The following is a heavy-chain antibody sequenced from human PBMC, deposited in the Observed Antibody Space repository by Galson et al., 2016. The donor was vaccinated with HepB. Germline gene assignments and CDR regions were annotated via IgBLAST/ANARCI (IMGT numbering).Heavy chain of an antibody. Sequence: SETLSLTCTVSGGSLSPYYWNWIRQSPGKGLEWLGEITHSGATNYNPSLKSRVTMSVDTSKNQFSLELSSVTAADTAVYFCARGHTLLDYCGQGTLVTVSS. V-gene: IGHV4-34*01. CDR3: ARGHTLLDY. CDR1: GGSLSPYY. CDR2: ITHSGAT. D-gene: IGHD2-2*02. J-gene: IGHJ4*02.